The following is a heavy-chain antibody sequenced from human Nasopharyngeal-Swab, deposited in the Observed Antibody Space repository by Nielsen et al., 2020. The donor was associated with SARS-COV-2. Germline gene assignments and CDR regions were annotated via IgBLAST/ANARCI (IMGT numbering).Heavy chain of an antibody. Sequence: SETLSLTCAVYGGSFSGYYWSWIRQPPGKGLEWIGEINHSGSTNYNPSLKSRVTISVDTFKNQFSLKLSSVTAADTAVYYCARCIAAAGPAPDYWGQGTLVTVSS. V-gene: IGHV4-34*01. J-gene: IGHJ4*02. CDR3: ARCIAAAGPAPDY. D-gene: IGHD6-13*01. CDR2: INHSGST. CDR1: GGSFSGYY.